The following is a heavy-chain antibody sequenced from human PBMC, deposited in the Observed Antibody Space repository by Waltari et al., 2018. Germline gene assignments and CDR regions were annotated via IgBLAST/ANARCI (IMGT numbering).Heavy chain of an antibody. J-gene: IGHJ5*02. D-gene: IGHD5-12*01. V-gene: IGHV4-59*01. CDR3: ARRRGSNWFDP. CDR1: GGSISNNY. CDR2: IYYSGST. Sequence: QVQLQESGPGLVKPSETLSLTCTVPGGSISNNYWIWIRQPPGKGLGWIGFIYYSGSTNSNPSLRSRVTISVDTSKNPFSLELTSVTAADTAMYYCARRRGSNWFDPWGQGTLVTVSS.